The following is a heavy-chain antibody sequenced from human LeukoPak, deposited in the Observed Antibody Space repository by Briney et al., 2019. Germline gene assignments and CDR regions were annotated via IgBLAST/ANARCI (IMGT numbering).Heavy chain of an antibody. V-gene: IGHV4-39*01. CDR2: IHYSGST. CDR3: ARLAPRRVFTGIVPAAIGGNWFDP. D-gene: IGHD2-2*01. J-gene: IGHJ5*02. CDR1: GGSISSSTYY. Sequence: SETLSLTCTVSGGSISSSTYYWGWIRQAPGKGLEWIGSIHYSGSTYYNPSLKSRLTVSVDTSKNQFSLKLSSVTAADTAVYYCARLAPRRVFTGIVPAAIGGNWFDPWGQGTLVTVSS.